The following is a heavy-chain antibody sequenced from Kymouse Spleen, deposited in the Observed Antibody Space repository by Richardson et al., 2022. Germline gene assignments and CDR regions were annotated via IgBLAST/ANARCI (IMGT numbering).Heavy chain of an antibody. CDR2: IYHSGST. CDR1: GGSISSSNW. Sequence: QVQLQESGPGLVKPSGTLSLTCAVSGGSISSSNWWSWVRQPPGKGLEWIGEIYHSGSTNYNPSLKSRVTISVDKSKNQFSLKLSSVTAADTAVYYCAARYYDILTGYPNWFDPWGQGTLVTVSS. J-gene: IGHJ5*02. CDR3: AARYYDILTGYPNWFDP. V-gene: IGHV4-4*02. D-gene: IGHD3-9*01.